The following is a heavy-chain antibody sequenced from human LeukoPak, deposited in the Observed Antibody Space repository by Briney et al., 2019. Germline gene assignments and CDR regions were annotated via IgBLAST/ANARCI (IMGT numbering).Heavy chain of an antibody. CDR1: GFTFSSYA. V-gene: IGHV3-23*01. CDR2: ISGSGGST. CDR3: ATVTYYYDSSGPYSDY. D-gene: IGHD3-22*01. J-gene: IGHJ4*02. Sequence: QPGGSLILSCPASGFTFSSYAMSWVRQAPGKGLEWVSAISGSGGSTYYADSVKGRFTISRDNSKNTLYLQMNSLRAEDTAVYYCATVTYYYDSSGPYSDYWGQGTLVTVSS.